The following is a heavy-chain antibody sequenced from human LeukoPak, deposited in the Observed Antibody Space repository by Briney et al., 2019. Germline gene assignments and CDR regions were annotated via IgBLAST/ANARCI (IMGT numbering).Heavy chain of an antibody. CDR1: GFTFSSYG. CDR3: AKARFSGLPALRRGVYYAMDV. CDR2: ISYDGSST. D-gene: IGHD3-22*01. J-gene: IGHJ6*04. V-gene: IGHV3-30*18. Sequence: GGSLRLSCAASGFTFSSYGMRWVRQAPGKGLEWVAGISYDGSSTYYADSVKGRFTISRDNSKNTLYLQMNSLSAEDTAVYYCAKARFSGLPALRRGVYYAMDVWGKGTTVTVSS.